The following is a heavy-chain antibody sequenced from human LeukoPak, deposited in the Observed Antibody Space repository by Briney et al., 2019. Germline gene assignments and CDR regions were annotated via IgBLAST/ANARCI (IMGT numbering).Heavy chain of an antibody. Sequence: PSETLSLTCAVYGGSFSGYYGSWIRQPPGKELEWIGEINHSGSTNYNPSLKSRVTISVDTSNNQFSLKLSSVTAADTAVYYCARYPTGRSTVTSFDYWGQGTLVTVSS. D-gene: IGHD4-17*01. CDR1: GGSFSGYY. J-gene: IGHJ4*02. CDR3: ARYPTGRSTVTSFDY. V-gene: IGHV4-34*01. CDR2: INHSGST.